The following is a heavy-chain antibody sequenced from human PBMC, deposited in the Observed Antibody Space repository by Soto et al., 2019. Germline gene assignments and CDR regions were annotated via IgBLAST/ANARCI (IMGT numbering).Heavy chain of an antibody. V-gene: IGHV1-46*01. D-gene: IGHD3-3*01. CDR1: GYTFTSYY. Sequence: GALVKVSCKASGYTFTSYYMHWVRQAPEQGLEWMGIINPKDGRTIYAQKFQGRVTMTEDTSTDTAYMELSSLRSEDTAVYYCATGLRFLEWLFDGYMDVWGKGTTVTVSS. CDR2: INPKDGRT. J-gene: IGHJ6*03. CDR3: ATGLRFLEWLFDGYMDV.